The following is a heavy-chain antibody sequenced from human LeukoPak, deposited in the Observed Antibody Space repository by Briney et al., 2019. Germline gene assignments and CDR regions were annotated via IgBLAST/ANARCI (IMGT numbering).Heavy chain of an antibody. CDR1: GDSVSNHIAA. CDR2: TYYTSRSKWYY. Sequence: QTLSLTCAISGDSVSNHIAAWNWIRQSPSRGLEWLGRTYYTSRSKWYYDYAVAVKSRISINPDTSRNQFSLQLTSVTPEDTAVYYCARDPVGGSTIFDCWGQGTLVTVSS. J-gene: IGHJ4*02. D-gene: IGHD3-16*01. V-gene: IGHV6-1*01. CDR3: ARDPVGGSTIFDC.